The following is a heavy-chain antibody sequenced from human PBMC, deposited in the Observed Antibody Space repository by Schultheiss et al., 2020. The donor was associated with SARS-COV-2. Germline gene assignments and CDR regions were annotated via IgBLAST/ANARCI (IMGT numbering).Heavy chain of an antibody. CDR3: AKIAVAGHFDY. J-gene: IGHJ4*02. CDR1: GFTFSSYG. V-gene: IGHV3-30*18. CDR2: ISYDGSNK. D-gene: IGHD6-19*01. Sequence: GGSLRLSCVASGFTFSSYGMHWVRQAPGKGLEWVAVISYDGSNKYYADSVKGRFTISRDNSKNTLYLQMNSLRAEDTAVYYCAKIAVAGHFDYWGQGTLVTVSS.